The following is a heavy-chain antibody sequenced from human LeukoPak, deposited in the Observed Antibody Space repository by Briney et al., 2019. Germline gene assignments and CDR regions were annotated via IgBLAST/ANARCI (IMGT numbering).Heavy chain of an antibody. D-gene: IGHD2-15*01. J-gene: IGHJ4*02. CDR1: GGSISSYY. CDR3: ASSGYCSGGSCYSF. Sequence: SETLSLTCTVSGGSISSYYWSWIRQPPGKGLEWIGYIYTSGSTNYNPSLKSRVTISVDTSKNQFSLKLSSVTAADTAVYYCASSGYCSGGSCYSFWGQGTLVTVSS. CDR2: IYTSGST. V-gene: IGHV4-4*09.